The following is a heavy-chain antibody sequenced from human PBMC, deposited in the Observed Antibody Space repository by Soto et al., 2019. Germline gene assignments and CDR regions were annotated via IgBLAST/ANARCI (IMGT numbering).Heavy chain of an antibody. D-gene: IGHD3-10*01. V-gene: IGHV4-31*03. CDR3: ARRHGSGSYVMGYYFDY. J-gene: IGHJ4*02. CDR1: GGSISSGGYY. CDR2: IYYSGST. Sequence: SETLSLTCTVSGGSISSGGYYWSWIRQHPGKGLEWIGYIYYSGSTYYNPSLKSRVTISVDTSKNQFSLKLSSVTAADTAVYYCARRHGSGSYVMGYYFDYWGQGTLVTVSS.